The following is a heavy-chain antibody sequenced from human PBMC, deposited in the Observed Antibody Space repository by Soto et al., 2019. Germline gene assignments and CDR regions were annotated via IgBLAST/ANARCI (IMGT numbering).Heavy chain of an antibody. Sequence: QMQLVQSGAEVKKPGASVKVSCKASGYTFTSYDINWVRQATGQGLEWMGWMNPNIDNTGYAQKFQSRVIITRNTSITAAFMELSSLRSEDTAVYFWARAVGWLSRMDVWGQGTTVTVSS. CDR1: GYTFTSYD. CDR2: MNPNIDNT. D-gene: IGHD3-10*01. CDR3: ARAVGWLSRMDV. J-gene: IGHJ6*02. V-gene: IGHV1-8*01.